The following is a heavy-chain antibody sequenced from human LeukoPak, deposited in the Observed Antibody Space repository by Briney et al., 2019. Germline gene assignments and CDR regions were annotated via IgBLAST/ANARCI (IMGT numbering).Heavy chain of an antibody. CDR3: AREMLDDILTVNYFDY. V-gene: IGHV1-69*13. CDR2: IIPIFGTA. CDR1: GGTFSRYA. J-gene: IGHJ4*02. D-gene: IGHD3-9*01. Sequence: GASVKVSCKASGGTFSRYAISWVRQAPGQGLEWMGGIIPIFGTANYAQKFQGRVTITADESTSTAYMELSSLRSEDTAVYYCAREMLDDILTVNYFDYWGQGTLVTVSS.